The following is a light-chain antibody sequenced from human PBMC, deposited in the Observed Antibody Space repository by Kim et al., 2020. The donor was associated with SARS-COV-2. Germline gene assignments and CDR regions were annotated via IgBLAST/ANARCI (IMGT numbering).Light chain of an antibody. CDR3: QQYVTSPLT. V-gene: IGKV3-20*01. CDR2: GAS. J-gene: IGKJ4*01. Sequence: SPGERATLSCRASQSVSANFLAWYQQRPGQAPRLLIYGASRRATGIPDRFSGGGSGTDFTLTISRLEPEDFAVYYCQQYVTSPLTFGGGTKVDIK. CDR1: QSVSANF.